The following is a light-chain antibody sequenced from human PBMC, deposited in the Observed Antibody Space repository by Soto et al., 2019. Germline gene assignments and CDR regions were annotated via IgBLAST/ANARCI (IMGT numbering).Light chain of an antibody. V-gene: IGKV1-12*01. CDR1: QDIDSW. Sequence: DIQMTQSPSSVSASVGERVTITCRASQDIDSWLAWYQQKPGKAPKLLIYAASSLQSGVPSMFSGSGSGTDFTFTISSLQPEDFATYFCQQGSSFPWTFGQGTKVEIK. CDR3: QQGSSFPWT. J-gene: IGKJ1*01. CDR2: AAS.